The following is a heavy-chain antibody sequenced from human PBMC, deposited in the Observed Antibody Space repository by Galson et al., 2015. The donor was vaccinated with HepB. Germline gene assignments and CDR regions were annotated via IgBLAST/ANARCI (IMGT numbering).Heavy chain of an antibody. J-gene: IGHJ6*02. Sequence: SVKVSCKATGYTLSHYAIHWVRQAAGQRLEWMGWINAANGNTKYSQKFQGRVTISRDTSANTAYMELTNVNSEDTATYYCARGPFSRRSGVDVWGQGTTV. CDR2: INAANGNT. V-gene: IGHV1-3*01. D-gene: IGHD3-3*02. CDR3: ARGPFSRRSGVDV. CDR1: GYTLSHYA.